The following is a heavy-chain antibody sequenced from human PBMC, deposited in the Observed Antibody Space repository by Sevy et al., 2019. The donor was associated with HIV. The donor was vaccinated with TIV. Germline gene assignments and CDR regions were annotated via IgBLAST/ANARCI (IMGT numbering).Heavy chain of an antibody. CDR1: GGSISSGDYY. V-gene: IGHV4-30-4*01. Sequence: SETLSLTCTVSGGSISSGDYYWSWIRQPPGKGLEWIGYIYYSGSTYYNPSLKSRPTTSVDTSKNQFSLKLSAVAAADTAVDYCAREVAAVHNWFDPWGQGTLVTVSS. CDR2: IYYSGST. CDR3: AREVAAVHNWFDP. J-gene: IGHJ5*02. D-gene: IGHD6-13*01.